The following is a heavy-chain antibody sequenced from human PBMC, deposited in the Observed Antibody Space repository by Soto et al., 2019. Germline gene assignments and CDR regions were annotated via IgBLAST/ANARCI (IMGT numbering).Heavy chain of an antibody. CDR2: ISPCDSNT. Sequence: GYSLKISFNASGYDFKSINSLIACLRQVPVKGLEWMGVISPCDSNTRYSPSLQGQVTFSADNSLNTAYLQWNTLRASDTAIYYCAGRTYESGWRNHFDYWGKGTLVTVSS. V-gene: IGHV5-51*01. CDR3: AGRTYESGWRNHFDY. D-gene: IGHD6-19*01. J-gene: IGHJ4*02. CDR1: GYDFKSINSL.